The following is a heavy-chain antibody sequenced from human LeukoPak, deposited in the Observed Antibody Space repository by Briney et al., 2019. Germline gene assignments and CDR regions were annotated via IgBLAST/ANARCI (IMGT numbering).Heavy chain of an antibody. CDR3: ARALSGCILCFDY. V-gene: IGHV1-8*01. J-gene: IGHJ4*02. D-gene: IGHD6-19*01. CDR1: GYTFTSHD. Sequence: GAPVKVSCKASGYTFTSHDINWVRQTTGQGLEWMGWMSPNSGNTGYAQKFQGRVTMTRDNSMSTAYMELSSLSSEDTAVYYCARALSGCILCFDYWGQGTLVTVSS. CDR2: MSPNSGNT.